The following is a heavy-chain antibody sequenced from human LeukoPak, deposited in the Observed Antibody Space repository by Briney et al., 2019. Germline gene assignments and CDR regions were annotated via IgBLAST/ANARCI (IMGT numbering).Heavy chain of an antibody. V-gene: IGHV3-23*01. CDR3: AKDRVYCSGGSCPPDYGMDV. Sequence: HSGGSLRLSCAASGFTFSNYAMSWVRQAPGKGLEWVSAISGSGGSTYYADPVKGRFTISRDNSKNTLYLQMNSLRAEDTAVYYCAKDRVYCSGGSCPPDYGMDVWGKGTTVTVSS. D-gene: IGHD2-15*01. CDR2: ISGSGGST. J-gene: IGHJ6*04. CDR1: GFTFSNYA.